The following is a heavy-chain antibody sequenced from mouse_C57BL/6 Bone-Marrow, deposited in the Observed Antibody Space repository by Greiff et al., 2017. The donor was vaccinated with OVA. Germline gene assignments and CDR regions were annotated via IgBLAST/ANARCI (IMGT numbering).Heavy chain of an antibody. CDR3: ARALLLLAWFAY. D-gene: IGHD1-1*01. J-gene: IGHJ3*01. Sequence: VQLQQPGAELARPGASVKLSCKASGYTFTSYGISWVKQRTGQGLEWIGEIYPRSGNTYYNEKFKGKATLTADKSSSTAYMELRSLTSEDSAVYFCARALLLLAWFAYWGQGTLVTVSA. V-gene: IGHV1-81*01. CDR2: IYPRSGNT. CDR1: GYTFTSYG.